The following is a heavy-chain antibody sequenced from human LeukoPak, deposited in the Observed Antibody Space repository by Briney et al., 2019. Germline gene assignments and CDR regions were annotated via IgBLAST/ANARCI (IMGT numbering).Heavy chain of an antibody. V-gene: IGHV1-46*01. D-gene: IGHD6-25*01. Sequence: ASVKVSCKASGYTLTSYYMHWVRQAPGQGLAWMGIINPSGGSTSYAQKFQGRVTMTRDTSTSTVYMELSSLRSEDTAVYYCHRAADRSFSDYWGQGTLVTVSS. CDR3: HRAADRSFSDY. CDR2: INPSGGST. J-gene: IGHJ4*02. CDR1: GYTLTSYY.